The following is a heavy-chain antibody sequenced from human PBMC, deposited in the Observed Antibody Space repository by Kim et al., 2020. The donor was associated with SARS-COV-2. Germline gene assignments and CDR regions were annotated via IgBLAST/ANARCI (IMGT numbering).Heavy chain of an antibody. CDR3: AKSGRGVAARYY. CDR1: GYRFPGYS. V-gene: IGHV1-2*06. J-gene: IGHJ6*01. Sequence: ASVKVSCKASGYRFPGYSLHWVRHAPGKGLEWLGQINPNSGAALYAAKFQGKFTMTRDASINTVYLEFISLTPDDTAIYYCAKSGRGVAARYY. D-gene: IGHD3-10*01. CDR2: INPNSGAA.